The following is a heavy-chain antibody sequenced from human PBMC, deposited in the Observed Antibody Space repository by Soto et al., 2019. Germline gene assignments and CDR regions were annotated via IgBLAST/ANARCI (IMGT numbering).Heavy chain of an antibody. V-gene: IGHV1-69*13. D-gene: IGHD3-9*01. Sequence: SVKVSCKASGGTFSSYAISWVRQAPGQGLGWMGGIIPIFGTANYAQKFQGRVTITADESTSTAYMELSSLRSEDTAVYYCARDRVDDILTGYLAQGYYYGMDVWGQGTTVTVSS. CDR2: IIPIFGTA. J-gene: IGHJ6*02. CDR3: ARDRVDDILTGYLAQGYYYGMDV. CDR1: GGTFSSYA.